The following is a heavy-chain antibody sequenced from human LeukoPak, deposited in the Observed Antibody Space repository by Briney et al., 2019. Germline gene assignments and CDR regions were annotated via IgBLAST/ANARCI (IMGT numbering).Heavy chain of an antibody. V-gene: IGHV3-53*01. J-gene: IGHJ5*02. CDR2: IYSGGST. Sequence: GGSLRLSCAASGFTVSSNYMSWVRQAPGKGLEWVSVIYSGGSTYYADSVKGRFTISRDNSKNTLYLQMNSLRAEDTAVYYCARAPYGDYVWFDPWGQGTLVTVSS. D-gene: IGHD4-17*01. CDR1: GFTVSSNY. CDR3: ARAPYGDYVWFDP.